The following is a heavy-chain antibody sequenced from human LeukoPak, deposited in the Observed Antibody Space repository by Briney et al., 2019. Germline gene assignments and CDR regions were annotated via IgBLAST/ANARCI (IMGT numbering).Heavy chain of an antibody. V-gene: IGHV4-39*01. J-gene: IGHJ3*02. Sequence: SETLSLTYTVSGGSISSSSYYWGWIRQPPGKGLEWIGSIYYSGSTYYNPSLKSRVTISVDTSKNQFSLKLSSVTAADTAVYYCRYGDYGNLDAFDIWGQGTMVTVSS. CDR1: GGSISSSSYY. CDR3: RYGDYGNLDAFDI. CDR2: IYYSGST. D-gene: IGHD4-17*01.